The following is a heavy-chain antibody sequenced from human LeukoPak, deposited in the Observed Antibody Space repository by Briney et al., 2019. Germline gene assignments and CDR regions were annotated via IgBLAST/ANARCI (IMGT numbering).Heavy chain of an antibody. J-gene: IGHJ1*01. CDR3: GTAVVGRQPSD. Sequence: ASVKLSCKGSGYVFTDYYIHWVQLAPGKGLEWMGRVDPADGETIYSEKFQGRLTITADTSIDTSFMELRSLTSDDTAVYFCGTAVVGRQPSDWGQGSLVTVSS. D-gene: IGHD6-6*01. CDR1: GYVFTDYY. CDR2: VDPADGET. V-gene: IGHV1-69-2*01.